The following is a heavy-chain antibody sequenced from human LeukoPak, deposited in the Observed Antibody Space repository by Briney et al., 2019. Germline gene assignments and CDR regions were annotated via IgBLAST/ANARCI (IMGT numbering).Heavy chain of an antibody. CDR2: LHYSGST. Sequence: SVTLSLTCSVSGGSITGYYWSWIPQPPGKGLEGIGYLHYSGSTKYNPSLHSRVTISVDTSKHQFSLTLSSVTAADTDVYYCARGQKYRNGYTVTELGSGYFDYWGQGTLVTVSS. D-gene: IGHD5-18*01. V-gene: IGHV4-59*01. CDR3: ARGQKYRNGYTVTELGSGYFDY. J-gene: IGHJ4*02. CDR1: GGSITGYY.